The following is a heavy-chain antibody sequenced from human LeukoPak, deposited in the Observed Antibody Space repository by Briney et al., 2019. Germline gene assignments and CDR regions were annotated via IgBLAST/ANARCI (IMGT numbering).Heavy chain of an antibody. J-gene: IGHJ4*02. Sequence: ASVKVSCKASGYIFTGYYMHWVRQAPGQGLEWMGIINPSGGSTSYAQKFQGRVTMTRDMSTSTVYVELSSLRSEDTAVYYCARGERMVRGGKFDYWGQGTLVTVSS. CDR3: ARGERMVRGGKFDY. V-gene: IGHV1-46*01. D-gene: IGHD3-10*01. CDR1: GYIFTGYY. CDR2: INPSGGST.